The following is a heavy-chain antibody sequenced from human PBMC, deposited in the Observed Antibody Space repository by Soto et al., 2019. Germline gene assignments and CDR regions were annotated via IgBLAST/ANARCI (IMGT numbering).Heavy chain of an antibody. Sequence: ASVKVSCKASGYTFTGYYMHWVRQAPGQGLEWMGWINPNSGGTNHAQKFQGWVTMTRDTSISTAYMELSRLRSDDTAVYYCARGSALTGTLQKNWYFDLWGRGTLVTVSS. D-gene: IGHD1-7*01. V-gene: IGHV1-2*04. CDR3: ARGSALTGTLQKNWYFDL. CDR1: GYTFTGYY. J-gene: IGHJ2*01. CDR2: INPNSGGT.